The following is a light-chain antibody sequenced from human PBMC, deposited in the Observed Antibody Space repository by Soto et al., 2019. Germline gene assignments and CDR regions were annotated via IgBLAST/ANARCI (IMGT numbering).Light chain of an antibody. CDR1: HSLLHSNGYNY. CDR3: MQTLESRT. CDR2: LGY. J-gene: IGKJ1*01. V-gene: IGKV2-28*01. Sequence: DIVMTQSPLSLPVTPGEPASISCRSSHSLLHSNGYNYLDWYLQKPGQSPQLLIYLGYNRAPGVPDRFSGTGSGTDFTLKISRVEAEDVGVYYCMQTLESRTFGQGTKVDIK.